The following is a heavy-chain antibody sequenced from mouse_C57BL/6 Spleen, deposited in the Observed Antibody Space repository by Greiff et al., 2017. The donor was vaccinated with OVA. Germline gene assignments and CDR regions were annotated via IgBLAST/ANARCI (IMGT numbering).Heavy chain of an antibody. V-gene: IGHV3-6*01. CDR1: GYSITSGYY. J-gene: IGHJ1*03. CDR2: ISYDGSN. D-gene: IGHD1-1*01. CDR3: ARGGSPVWYFDV. Sequence: EVKLMESGPGLVKPSQSLSLTCSVTGYSITSGYYWNWIRQFPGNKLEWMGYISYDGSNNYNPSLKNRISIPRDTSKNQFFLKLNSVTTEDTATYYCARGGSPVWYFDVWGTGTTVTVSS.